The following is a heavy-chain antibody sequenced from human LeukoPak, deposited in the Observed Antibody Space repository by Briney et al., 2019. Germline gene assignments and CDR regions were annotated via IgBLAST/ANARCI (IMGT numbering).Heavy chain of an antibody. V-gene: IGHV1-2*02. CDR2: INPNSGGT. CDR3: ARGGSTYYYDSSGYCP. D-gene: IGHD3-22*01. CDR1: GYTFTGYY. Sequence: ASVKVSCKASGYTFTGYYMHWVRQAPGQGLEWMGWINPNSGGTNYAQKFQGRVTMTRDTSISTAYKELSRLRSDDTAVYYCARGGSTYYYDSSGYCPWGQGTLVTVSS. J-gene: IGHJ5*02.